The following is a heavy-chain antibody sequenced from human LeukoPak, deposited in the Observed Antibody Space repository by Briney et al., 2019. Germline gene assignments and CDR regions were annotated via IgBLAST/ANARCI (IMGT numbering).Heavy chain of an antibody. CDR3: ARDGVCSSTSCQSFDY. D-gene: IGHD2-2*01. CDR2: INPHSGGT. J-gene: IGHJ4*02. Sequence: ASVTVSCKASGYTFTGYYLHWVRQAPGQGLEWMGWINPHSGGTHYAQQFQGRVTMARDTSISTAYMELSGLRYDDTAVYYCARDGVCSSTSCQSFDYWGQGTLVTVSS. CDR1: GYTFTGYY. V-gene: IGHV1-2*02.